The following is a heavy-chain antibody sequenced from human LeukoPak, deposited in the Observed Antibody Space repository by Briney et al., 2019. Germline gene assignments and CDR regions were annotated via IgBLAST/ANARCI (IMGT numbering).Heavy chain of an antibody. Sequence: PGGSLRLSCAASGFTFSSYAMSWVRQAPGKGLEWVSAISGSGGSTYYADSVKGRFTISRDNSKNTLYLQMNSLRAEDTAVYYCAKSGPLSGWYGLVETEYFQHWGQGTLVTVSS. J-gene: IGHJ1*01. V-gene: IGHV3-23*01. CDR2: ISGSGGST. CDR3: AKSGPLSGWYGLVETEYFQH. D-gene: IGHD6-13*01. CDR1: GFTFSSYA.